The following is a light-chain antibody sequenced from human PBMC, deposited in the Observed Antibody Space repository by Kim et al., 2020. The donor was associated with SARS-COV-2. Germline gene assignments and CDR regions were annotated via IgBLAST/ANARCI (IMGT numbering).Light chain of an antibody. CDR1: SLRNYF. Sequence: SSELTQDPAVSVALGQTVRITCQGDSLRNYFASWYQQNPGQAPVLLVYGKNSRPSGIPDRFSGSSSGNTASLTITGAQAEDEADYYCNSRDSSGNQWVFG. V-gene: IGLV3-19*01. CDR3: NSRDSSGNQWV. CDR2: GKN. J-gene: IGLJ3*02.